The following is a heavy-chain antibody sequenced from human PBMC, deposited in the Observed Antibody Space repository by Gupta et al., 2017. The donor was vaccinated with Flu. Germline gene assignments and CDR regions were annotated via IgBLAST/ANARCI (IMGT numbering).Heavy chain of an antibody. V-gene: IGHV3-72*01. Sequence: EVSLVESGGGLVQPGGSLRLSCAASGFTFSDHYIDWVRQAPGKGLEWVGRIRKKVNGYTTEYAASVKGRFTVARDESENSLFLQMNSLRIEDTAVYYCGKVGIPTVVIDFWGQGTLVTVSS. CDR3: GKVGIPTVVIDF. CDR1: GFTFSDHY. D-gene: IGHD1-26*01. J-gene: IGHJ4*02. CDR2: IRKKVNGYTT.